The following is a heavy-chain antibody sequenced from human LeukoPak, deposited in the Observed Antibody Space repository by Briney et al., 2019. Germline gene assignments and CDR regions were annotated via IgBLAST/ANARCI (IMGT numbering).Heavy chain of an antibody. J-gene: IGHJ4*02. Sequence: PGGSLRLSCAASGFTFDAYAMHWVRQAPGKGLEWVSGISWNGGSIGYADSAKGRFTISRDNAKISLSLQMSSLRAQDRALYYCARGWFGELLSYFDYWGQGTLCTVSS. CDR1: GFTFDAYA. CDR3: ARGWFGELLSYFDY. D-gene: IGHD3-10*01. V-gene: IGHV3-9*01. CDR2: ISWNGGSI.